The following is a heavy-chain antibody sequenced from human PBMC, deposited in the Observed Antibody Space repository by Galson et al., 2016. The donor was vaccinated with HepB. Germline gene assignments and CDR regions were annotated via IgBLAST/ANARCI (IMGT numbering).Heavy chain of an antibody. J-gene: IGHJ4*02. CDR3: VHRRLRNYPTVFDY. CDR1: GFSFSTSGVG. D-gene: IGHD1-7*01. Sequence: PALVKPTQTLTLTCTFSGFSFSTSGVGVGWVRQPPGKSLEWLALIYWDDNMRYRPSLESRLTIPRDTSKNQVVLTMTNMDPVDPATYSCVHRRLRNYPTVFDYWGQGTRVTVSS. CDR2: IYWDDNM. V-gene: IGHV2-5*02.